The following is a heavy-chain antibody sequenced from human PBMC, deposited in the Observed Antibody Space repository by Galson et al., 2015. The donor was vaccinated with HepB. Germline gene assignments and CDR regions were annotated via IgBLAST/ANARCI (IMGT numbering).Heavy chain of an antibody. J-gene: IGHJ4*02. CDR2: ITGSGDST. Sequence: SLRLSCAASGFTFSNYAMSWVRQAPGKGLEWVSSITGSGDSTHYTDSVKGRFTISRDNSKNILYLQMNSLRADDTAVYYCAKEPNRNGGYFIDYWGQGTLVTVSS. CDR1: GFTFSNYA. CDR3: AKEPNRNGGYFIDY. V-gene: IGHV3-23*01. D-gene: IGHD5-18*01.